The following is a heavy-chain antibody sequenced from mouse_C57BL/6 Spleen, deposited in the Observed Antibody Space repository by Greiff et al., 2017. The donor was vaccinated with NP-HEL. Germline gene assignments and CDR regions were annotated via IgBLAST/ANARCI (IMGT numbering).Heavy chain of an antibody. Sequence: QVQLQQPGAELVRPGSSVKLSCKASGYTFTSYWMHWVKQRPIQGLEWIGNIDPSDSEHHYNQKFKDKATLTVDKSSSTAYMQLSSLTSEDSAVYYCAVGLITTGFDYWGQGTTLTVSS. J-gene: IGHJ2*01. V-gene: IGHV1-52*01. CDR3: AVGLITTGFDY. CDR1: GYTFTSYW. CDR2: IDPSDSEH. D-gene: IGHD1-1*01.